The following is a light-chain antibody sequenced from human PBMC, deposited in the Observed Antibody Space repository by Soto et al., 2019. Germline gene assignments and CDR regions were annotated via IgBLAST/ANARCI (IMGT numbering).Light chain of an antibody. CDR2: EVT. Sequence: HSVLTQPASVSGSPGQSITISCIGTSSDIGAYNYVSWYQQHPGKVPKLMIYEVTNRPSGLSNRFSGSKSGNTASLTISGLQAEDEADYFCSSYTSTSTLYVFGTGTKVT. CDR1: SSDIGAYNY. J-gene: IGLJ1*01. V-gene: IGLV2-14*01. CDR3: SSYTSTSTLYV.